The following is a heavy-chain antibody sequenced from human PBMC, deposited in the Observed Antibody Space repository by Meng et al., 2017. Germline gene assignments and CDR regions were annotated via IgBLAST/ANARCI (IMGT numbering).Heavy chain of an antibody. Sequence: VQLVQSGAEVKKSGSSVKVSCKASGGTFRSYAISWVRQAPGQGLEWMGGIIPIFGTANYAQKFQGRVTITADKSTSTAYMELSSLRSEDTAVYYCARATDYYDSSGYYSGYFDLWGRGTLVTVSS. CDR1: GGTFRSYA. J-gene: IGHJ2*01. CDR2: IIPIFGTA. D-gene: IGHD3-22*01. V-gene: IGHV1-69*06. CDR3: ARATDYYDSSGYYSGYFDL.